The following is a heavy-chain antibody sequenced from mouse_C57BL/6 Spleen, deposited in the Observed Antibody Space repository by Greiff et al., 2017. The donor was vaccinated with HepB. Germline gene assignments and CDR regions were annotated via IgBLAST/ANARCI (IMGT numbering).Heavy chain of an antibody. CDR1: GFNIKDDY. D-gene: IGHD1-1*01. J-gene: IGHJ4*01. V-gene: IGHV14-4*01. CDR3: TPRGSYGSSPYYYAMDY. Sequence: DVKLQESGAELVRPGASVKLSCTASGFNIKDDYMHWVKQRPEQGLEWIGWIDPENGDTEYASKYQGKATITADTSSNTAYLQLSRLTSEDNAVYYCTPRGSYGSSPYYYAMDYWGQGTSVTVSS. CDR2: IDPENGDT.